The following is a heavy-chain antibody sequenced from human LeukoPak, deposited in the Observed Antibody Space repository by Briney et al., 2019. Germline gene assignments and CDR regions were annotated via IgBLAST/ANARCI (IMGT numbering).Heavy chain of an antibody. CDR1: GYTFTSYG. V-gene: IGHV1-18*01. D-gene: IGHD3-3*01. J-gene: IGHJ5*02. CDR2: ISAYNGNT. CDR3: ARESMSGWFDP. Sequence: GASVTVSCTASGYTFTSYGISWVRQAPGQGLEWMGWISAYNGNTNYAQKLQGRVTMTTDTSTSTAYMKLRSLRSDDTAVYYCARESMSGWFDPWGQGTLVTVSS.